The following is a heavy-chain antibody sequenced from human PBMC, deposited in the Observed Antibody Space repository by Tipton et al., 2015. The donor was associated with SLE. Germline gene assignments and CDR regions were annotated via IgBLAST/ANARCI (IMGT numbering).Heavy chain of an antibody. J-gene: IGHJ1*01. CDR1: GGSISSSSYY. V-gene: IGHV4-39*07. CDR3: ARARVPYSSSAFRH. D-gene: IGHD6-13*01. CDR2: IYYSGST. Sequence: TLSLTCTVSGGSISSSSYYWGWIRQPPVKGLEWIGSIYYSGSTNYNPSLKSRVTISVDTSKNQFSLKLRSVTAADTAVYYCARARVPYSSSAFRHWGQGTLVTVSS.